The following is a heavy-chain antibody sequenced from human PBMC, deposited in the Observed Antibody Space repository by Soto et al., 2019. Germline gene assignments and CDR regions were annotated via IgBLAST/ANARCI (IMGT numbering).Heavy chain of an antibody. D-gene: IGHD2-21*02. CDR1: GGSISGDYYH. CDR3: AREDDGGDRDYYGLDV. J-gene: IGHJ6*02. CDR2: IHFSGSV. V-gene: IGHV4-30-4*08. Sequence: QVQLQQSGPGLVKPSQTLSLTCTVSGGSISGDYYHWTWIRQSPGKGLEWIGYIHFSGSVLYNSSFKSRPTISVDTSKNQFSLHLRSVTAADTAVYFCAREDDGGDRDYYGLDVWGQGTTVTVSS.